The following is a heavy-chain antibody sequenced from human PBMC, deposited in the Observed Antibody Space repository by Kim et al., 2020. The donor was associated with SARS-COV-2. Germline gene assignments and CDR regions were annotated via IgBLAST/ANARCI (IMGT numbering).Heavy chain of an antibody. D-gene: IGHD5-12*01. V-gene: IGHV3-33*01. Sequence: GGSLRLSCAASGFTFNSCTMHWVRQAPGKGLEWVAVIWFAGTNKYYADSVKGRFTISRDNSKNTLFLQMNSLRAEDTAVYYCARERRGFSVDDRTPQYY. CDR1: GFTFNSCT. CDR3: ARERRGFSVDDRTPQYY. J-gene: IGHJ4*01. CDR2: IWFAGTNK.